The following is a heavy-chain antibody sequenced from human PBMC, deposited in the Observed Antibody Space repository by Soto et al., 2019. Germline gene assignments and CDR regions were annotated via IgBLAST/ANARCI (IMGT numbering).Heavy chain of an antibody. D-gene: IGHD6-19*01. CDR1: GFTFISYA. V-gene: IGHV3-23*01. CDR2: LGGRGRDT. CDR3: LKGGWGSVFDY. J-gene: IGHJ4*02. Sequence: PGGSLRLSCAASGFTFISYAMTWVRQAPGKGLEWVSSLGGRGRDTYYADSVEGRFTISRDNSKNTLYLQMSSLRAEDTAIYYCLKGGWGSVFDYWGQGTLVTVSS.